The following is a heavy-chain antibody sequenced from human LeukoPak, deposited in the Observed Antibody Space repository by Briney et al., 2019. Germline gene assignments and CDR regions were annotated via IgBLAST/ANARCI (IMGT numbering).Heavy chain of an antibody. J-gene: IGHJ6*02. Sequence: GGSLRLSCAASGFIFSSYAMTWVRQAPGKGLEWVSGIDGSGGSTNYADSVKGRFTISRDNSKNTLYLQMNSLRAEDTAVYYCARPLSGVASGHYYYYYGMDVWGQGTTVTVSS. CDR3: ARPLSGVASGHYYYYYGMDV. D-gene: IGHD2-15*01. V-gene: IGHV3-23*01. CDR1: GFIFSSYA. CDR2: IDGSGGST.